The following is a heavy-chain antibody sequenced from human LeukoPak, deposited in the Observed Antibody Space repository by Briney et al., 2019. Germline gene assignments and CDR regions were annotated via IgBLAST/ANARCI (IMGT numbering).Heavy chain of an antibody. Sequence: GASVKVSCKASGYTFTGYYMHWVRQAPGQGLEWMGWINPNSGGTNYAQKFQGRVTMTRGTSISTAYMELSRLRSDDTAVYYCARDPPRGDKGFDYWGQGTLVTVSS. V-gene: IGHV1-2*02. J-gene: IGHJ4*02. D-gene: IGHD3-16*01. CDR3: ARDPPRGDKGFDY. CDR2: INPNSGGT. CDR1: GYTFTGYY.